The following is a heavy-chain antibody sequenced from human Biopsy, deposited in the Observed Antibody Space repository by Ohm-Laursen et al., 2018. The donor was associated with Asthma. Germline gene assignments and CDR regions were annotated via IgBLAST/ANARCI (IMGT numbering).Heavy chain of an antibody. CDR1: GISISGYF. D-gene: IGHD6-13*01. CDR3: ARTGYISTWSIKNFNYYGMDV. Sequence: GTLSLTCVVSGISISGYFWGWIRQSPGKGLEWIGHMSYTGSTNYNPSLESRVTISLDKSNNQFSLHLRSVTAAGTAVYYCARTGYISTWSIKNFNYYGMDVWGQGPTVTVSS. V-gene: IGHV4-59*01. J-gene: IGHJ6*02. CDR2: MSYTGST.